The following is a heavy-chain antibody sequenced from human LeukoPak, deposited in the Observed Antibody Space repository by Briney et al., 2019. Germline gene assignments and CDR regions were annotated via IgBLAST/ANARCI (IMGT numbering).Heavy chain of an antibody. CDR2: ISTSNSTM. CDR3: ARLRHLDY. CDR1: GFTFSSYS. D-gene: IGHD4-17*01. Sequence: GSLRLSCAASGFTFSSYSMNWVRQAPGKGLEWVSYISTSNSTMYYADSVKGRFTISRDNAKNSLFLQMNSLRAEETAVYYCARLRHLDYWGQGTLVTVSS. J-gene: IGHJ4*02. V-gene: IGHV3-48*01.